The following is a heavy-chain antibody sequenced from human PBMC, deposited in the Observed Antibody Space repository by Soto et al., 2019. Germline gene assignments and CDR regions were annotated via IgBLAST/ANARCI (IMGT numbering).Heavy chain of an antibody. CDR1: GASITFGGYS. D-gene: IGHD1-26*01. CDR2: INHLETT. CDR3: ARGGGSDSFDY. V-gene: IGHV4-30-2*01. Sequence: SETLSLSCTVSGASITFGGYSWSWIRQTPGKGLEWIGYINHLETTFYNPSFESRLTLSIDRAKNQFSLKLHSMSAADRAVYFCARGGGSDSFDYWGQGILVTVSS. J-gene: IGHJ4*02.